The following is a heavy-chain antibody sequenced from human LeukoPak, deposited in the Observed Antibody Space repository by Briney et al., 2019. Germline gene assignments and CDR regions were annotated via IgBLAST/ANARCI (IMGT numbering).Heavy chain of an antibody. V-gene: IGHV1-18*01. CDR2: ISAYNGNT. D-gene: IGHD1-26*01. J-gene: IGHJ4*02. Sequence: ASVKVPCKASGYTFTSYGISWVRQAPGQGPEWMGWISAYNGNTNYAQKLQGRVTMTTDTSTSTAYMELRSLRSDDTAVYYCAVYSGSYSPGPYYFDYWGQGTLVTVSS. CDR1: GYTFTSYG. CDR3: AVYSGSYSPGPYYFDY.